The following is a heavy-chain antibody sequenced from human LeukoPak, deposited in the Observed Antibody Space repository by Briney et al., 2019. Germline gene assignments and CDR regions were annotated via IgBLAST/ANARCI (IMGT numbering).Heavy chain of an antibody. CDR3: ARARRGIQGGPIDY. J-gene: IGHJ4*02. CDR2: IYSGGST. D-gene: IGHD5-18*01. CDR1: GFSFSEHY. Sequence: GGSLRLSCKASGFSFSEHYVNWIRQAPGRGLEWVSVIYSGGSTYYADSVKGRFTISRDNSKNTLYLQMNSLRAEDTAVYYCARARRGIQGGPIDYWGQGTLVTVSS. V-gene: IGHV3-66*01.